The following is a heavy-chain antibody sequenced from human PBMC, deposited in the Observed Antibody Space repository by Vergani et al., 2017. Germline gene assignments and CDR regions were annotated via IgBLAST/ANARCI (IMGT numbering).Heavy chain of an antibody. CDR1: GGSFSGYY. D-gene: IGHD2-2*01. CDR3: AREICNCVSTSCQRSCIDY. CDR2: INHSGST. J-gene: IGHJ4*02. Sequence: QVQLQQWGAGLLKPSETLSLTCSVFGGSFSGYYWSWIRQPPGKGLEWIGEINHSGSTNYNPSLKSRVTISVDTSKNQFSLTLSSVTAADTAVYYCAREICNCVSTSCQRSCIDYWGQGTLVTVSS. V-gene: IGHV4-34*01.